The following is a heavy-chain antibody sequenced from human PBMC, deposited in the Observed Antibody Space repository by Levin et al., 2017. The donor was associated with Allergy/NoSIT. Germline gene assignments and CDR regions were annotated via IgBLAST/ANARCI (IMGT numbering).Heavy chain of an antibody. CDR1: GDTFNSYG. CDR2: IIPIQDTT. J-gene: IGHJ6*02. CDR3: ARDPRDNWSYVSRDYFGMDV. Sequence: SVKVSCKASGDTFNSYGISWVRQAPGQGLEWMGGIIPIQDTTQYAQKFQGRVTITADRSTSTAYMELSSLRSEDTAVYYCARDPRDNWSYVSRDYFGMDVWGQGTTVTISS. D-gene: IGHD1-26*01. V-gene: IGHV1-69*10.